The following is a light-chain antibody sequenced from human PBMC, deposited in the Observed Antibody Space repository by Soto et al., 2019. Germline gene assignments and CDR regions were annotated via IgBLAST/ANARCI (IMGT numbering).Light chain of an antibody. CDR3: QQYNNWPRT. CDR1: QSVSSY. J-gene: IGKJ1*01. V-gene: IGKV3D-15*01. CDR2: DAS. Sequence: EIVITQSPATLSLSPGERATLSCRASQSVSSYLAWYQQRPGQAPRILIYDASNRATGIPARFSGSGSGTEFTLTISSLQSEDFAVYYCQQYNNWPRTFGQGTKVDI.